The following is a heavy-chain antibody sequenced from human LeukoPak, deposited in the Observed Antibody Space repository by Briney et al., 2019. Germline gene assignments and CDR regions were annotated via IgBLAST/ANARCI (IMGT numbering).Heavy chain of an antibody. CDR3: AKDRSVGATGSSNYYYGMDV. J-gene: IGHJ6*02. D-gene: IGHD1-26*01. CDR2: IPYDGSNN. Sequence: PGRSLRLSCAASGFTFRNYGIHWVRQAPGKGLEWVAVIPYDGSNNHHADSVKGRLTISRDNSKNTLYLQMNSLRVDDTAVYYCAKDRSVGATGSSNYYYGMDVWGQGTTVTV. V-gene: IGHV3-30*18. CDR1: GFTFRNYG.